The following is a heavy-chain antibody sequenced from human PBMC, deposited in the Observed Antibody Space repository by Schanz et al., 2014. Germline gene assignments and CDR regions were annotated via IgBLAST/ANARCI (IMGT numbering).Heavy chain of an antibody. D-gene: IGHD1-1*01. CDR1: GYTFTDYH. Sequence: QVQLVQSGAEVKKPGASVKVSCKSSGYTFTDYHIHWMRQAPGQGLEWLGRFTHISQKFQGRVTMTRDTSSTTAYMELNSLRSDDTAVYYCVRELSGGTFDYWGQGALVTVSS. CDR3: VRELSGGTFDY. V-gene: IGHV1-2*06. CDR2: FT. J-gene: IGHJ4*02.